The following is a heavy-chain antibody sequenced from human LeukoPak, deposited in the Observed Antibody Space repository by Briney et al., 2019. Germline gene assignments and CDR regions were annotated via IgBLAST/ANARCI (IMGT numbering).Heavy chain of an antibody. CDR3: ARASYDSSGYTFDY. Sequence: GGSLRLSCAASGFTFSSYWMHWVRQAPGKGLVWVSRINTDGSSTSYADSVKGRFTISRDNAKSTLYLQMNSLRAEDTAVYYCARASYDSSGYTFDYWGQGTLVTVSS. CDR2: INTDGSST. J-gene: IGHJ4*02. V-gene: IGHV3-74*01. D-gene: IGHD3-22*01. CDR1: GFTFSSYW.